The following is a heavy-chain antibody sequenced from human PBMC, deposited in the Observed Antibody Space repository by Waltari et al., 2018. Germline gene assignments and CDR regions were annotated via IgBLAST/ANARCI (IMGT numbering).Heavy chain of an antibody. D-gene: IGHD3-3*01. V-gene: IGHV3-30*18. CDR2: RSNNGNNT. J-gene: IGHJ6*03. CDR3: AKKGLRFLEYCLACYMDV. Sequence: QVQLVESVGGVVQPGRSLGLSCGASGVTFSNYGRNWVRQVPGKGLEWVAVRSNNGNNTYHPDSLKGRFTTSRDNSQTTLFLQMNSQRAEATAAYYCAKKGLRFLEYCLACYMDVWGKGPTVTVAS. CDR1: GVTFSNYG.